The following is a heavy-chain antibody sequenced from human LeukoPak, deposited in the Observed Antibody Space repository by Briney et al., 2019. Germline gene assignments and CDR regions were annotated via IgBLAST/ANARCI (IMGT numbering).Heavy chain of an antibody. V-gene: IGHV4-59*08. CDR2: IYYSGST. CDR1: GGSISSYY. Sequence: SETLSLTCTVSGGSISSYYWSWIRQPPGKGLEWIGYIYYSGSTNYNPSLKSRVTISVDTSKNQFSLKLSSVTAADTAVYFCARNFPGVGCSGGSCYDYWGQGTLVTVSS. D-gene: IGHD2-15*01. J-gene: IGHJ4*02. CDR3: ARNFPGVGCSGGSCYDY.